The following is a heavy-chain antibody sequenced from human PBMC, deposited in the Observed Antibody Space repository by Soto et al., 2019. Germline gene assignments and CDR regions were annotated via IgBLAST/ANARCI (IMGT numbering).Heavy chain of an antibody. V-gene: IGHV3-23*01. CDR1: GFTFSTYA. CDR3: AKGGLYYGAGSYFDY. Sequence: EVQLLESGGGLVQPGGSLGPSCAASGFTFSTYAMTWVRQVPGRGVEWVSSTSGSGGSTYYADSVKGRFTISRDNSKNTLYLQMHSLRAEDTALYYCAKGGLYYGAGSYFDYWGQGTLVTVSS. D-gene: IGHD3-10*01. J-gene: IGHJ4*02. CDR2: TSGSGGST.